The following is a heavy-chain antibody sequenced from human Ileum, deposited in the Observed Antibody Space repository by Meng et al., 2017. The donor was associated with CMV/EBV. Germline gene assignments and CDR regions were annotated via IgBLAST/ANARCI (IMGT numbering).Heavy chain of an antibody. CDR1: GFTFSDHD. CDR3: DASDY. V-gene: IGHV3-23*01. J-gene: IGHJ4*02. Sequence: GGSLRPSCEVSGFTFSDHDMSWARQAPGKGLEWVSTITGSGVRTHYADSVKGRFTISRDNSKNTLYLQMNSMRAEDTAVYYCDASDYWGQGTQVTVSS. D-gene: IGHD6-6*01. CDR2: ITGSGVRT.